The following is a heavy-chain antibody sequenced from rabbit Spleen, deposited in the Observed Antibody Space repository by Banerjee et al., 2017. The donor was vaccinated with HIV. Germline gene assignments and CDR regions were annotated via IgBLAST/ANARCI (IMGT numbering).Heavy chain of an antibody. J-gene: IGHJ4*01. V-gene: IGHV1S7*01. CDR2: IEPIFGRT. CDR3: VRDLGYDDYSEKGYFNL. CDR1: GLDFSVGDV. Sequence: QQVVESGGGLVKPGASLTLSCKASGLDFSVGDVMCWVRQAPGKGLEWIGYIEPIFGRTYYANWVNGRFTVSSHNAQNTLYLQLNSLTAADTATYFCVRDLGYDDYSEKGYFNLWGPGTLVTVS. D-gene: IGHD2-1*01.